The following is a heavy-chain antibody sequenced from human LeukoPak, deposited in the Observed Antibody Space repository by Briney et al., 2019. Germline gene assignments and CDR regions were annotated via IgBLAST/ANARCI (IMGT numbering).Heavy chain of an antibody. CDR3: ARDLVAAAEDNWFDP. CDR2: ISYDGSNK. CDR1: GFTFSSYA. Sequence: QTGGSLRLSCAASGFTFSSYAMHWVRQAPGKGLEWVAVISYDGSNKYYADSVKGRFTIPRDNSKNTLYLQMNSLRAEDTAVYYCARDLVAAAEDNWFDPWGQGTLVTVSS. D-gene: IGHD6-13*01. J-gene: IGHJ5*02. V-gene: IGHV3-30-3*01.